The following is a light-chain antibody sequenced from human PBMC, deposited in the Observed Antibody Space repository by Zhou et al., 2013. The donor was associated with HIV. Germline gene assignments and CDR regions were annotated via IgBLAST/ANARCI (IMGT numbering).Light chain of an antibody. CDR3: QQTYSTPYT. Sequence: DIRMTQSPSTLSASVGDRVTITCRASQSISTWLAWYQQRPGKAPKLLIYKASSLESGVPSRFSGSGSGTEFTLTISSLQPDDFATYYCQQTYSTPYTFGQGTKLEIK. J-gene: IGKJ2*01. CDR1: QSISTW. V-gene: IGKV1-5*03. CDR2: KAS.